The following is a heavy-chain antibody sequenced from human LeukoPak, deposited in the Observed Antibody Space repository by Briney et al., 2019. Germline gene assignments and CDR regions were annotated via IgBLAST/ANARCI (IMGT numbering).Heavy chain of an antibody. Sequence: GGSLRLSCAASGFTFRSYAMHWVRQAPGKGLEWVAVISYDGSNKYYADSVKGRFTISRDNSKNTLYLQMNSLRAEDTAVYYCARRAGAYSHPYDYWGQGTLVTVSS. CDR1: GFTFRSYA. CDR2: ISYDGSNK. V-gene: IGHV3-30*04. J-gene: IGHJ4*02. D-gene: IGHD4/OR15-4a*01. CDR3: ARRAGAYSHPYDY.